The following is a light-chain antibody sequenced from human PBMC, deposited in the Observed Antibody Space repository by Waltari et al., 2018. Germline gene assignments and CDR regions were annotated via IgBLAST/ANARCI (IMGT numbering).Light chain of an antibody. V-gene: IGLV2-8*01. CDR2: EVS. Sequence: QSALTQPPSASGSPGQAVTISCTGTSSDVGCYNYVSWYQHHPGKDPKVMIYEVSKPPSGVPERFSGAKSGDTASLTISGLQAEDDADYCCSSCTRSDNVVFGGGTKLTVL. CDR3: SSCTRSDNVV. CDR1: SSDVGCYNY. J-gene: IGLJ3*02.